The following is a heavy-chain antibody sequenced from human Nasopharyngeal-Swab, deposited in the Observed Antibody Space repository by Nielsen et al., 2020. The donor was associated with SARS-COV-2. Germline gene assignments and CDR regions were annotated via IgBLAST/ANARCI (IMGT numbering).Heavy chain of an antibody. V-gene: IGHV3-30-3*01. D-gene: IGHD2-21*02. CDR1: GFTFSSYA. Sequence: GGSLRLSCAASGFTFSSYAMHWVRQAPGKGLEWVAVISYDGINKYYADSVKGRFTISRDNSKNTLYLQMNSLRVEDTAVYYCARDSDCGGDCYPYDAFDIWGQGTMVTVSS. J-gene: IGHJ3*02. CDR2: ISYDGINK. CDR3: ARDSDCGGDCYPYDAFDI.